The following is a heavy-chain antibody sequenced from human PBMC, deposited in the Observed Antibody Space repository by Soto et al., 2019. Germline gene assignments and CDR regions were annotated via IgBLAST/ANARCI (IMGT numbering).Heavy chain of an antibody. Sequence: PGESLKISCKGSGYSFTNYWIAWVRQMPGKGLEWMGFIYPGDSDTRYSPSFQGQVTISADKSISTAYLQWSSLKASDTALYYCASLSGYGDADASDICGQGTMVTVSS. J-gene: IGHJ3*02. CDR3: ASLSGYGDADASDI. D-gene: IGHD4-17*01. CDR1: GYSFTNYW. CDR2: IYPGDSDT. V-gene: IGHV5-51*01.